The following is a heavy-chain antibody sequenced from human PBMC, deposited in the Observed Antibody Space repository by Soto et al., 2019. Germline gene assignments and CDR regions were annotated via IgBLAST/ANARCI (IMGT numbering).Heavy chain of an antibody. V-gene: IGHV1-18*04. CDR3: ARFNGSGTNYYMDV. J-gene: IGHJ6*03. CDR1: GYTFTGYY. Sequence: ASVKVSCKASGYTFTGYYMHWVRQAPGQGLEWMAWISVNNGNTNYAQKFQGRVTMTTDTSTNTAHMELRSLRYDDTAVYYCARFNGSGTNYYMDVWGKGTTVTVSS. D-gene: IGHD3-10*01. CDR2: ISVNNGNT.